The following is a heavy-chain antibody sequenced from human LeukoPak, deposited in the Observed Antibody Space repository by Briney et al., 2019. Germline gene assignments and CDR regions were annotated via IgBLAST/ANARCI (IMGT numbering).Heavy chain of an antibody. CDR2: IYYSGST. V-gene: IGHV4-59*12. D-gene: IGHD3-16*01. CDR1: GGSISSYY. Sequence: SETLSLTCTVSGGSISSYYWSWIRQPPGKGLEWIGYIYYSGSTNYNPSLKSRVTISVDKCKNQFSLKLSSLTAAHTAMYYCARVKDPGGYYYYYYMDVWGKGTTVTVSS. CDR3: ARVKDPGGYYYYYYMDV. J-gene: IGHJ6*03.